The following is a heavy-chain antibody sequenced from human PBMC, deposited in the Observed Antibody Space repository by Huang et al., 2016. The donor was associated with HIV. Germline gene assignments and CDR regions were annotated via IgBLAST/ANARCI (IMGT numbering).Heavy chain of an antibody. J-gene: IGHJ4*02. D-gene: IGHD2-15*01. CDR1: GDTFRKYA. Sequence: QVQLVQSGAEVKKPGSSVRVSCRASGDTFRKYAISWVRKATGQGLEWMGGKITIFGTPKYAQKFQGSITMSAKEATSTVYVELSSLTFQDTAVYYCARGMWDSNWDGTDWLLRHFDSWGQGTLVTVSS. CDR2: KITIFGTP. V-gene: IGHV1-69*13. CDR3: ARGMWDSNWDGTDWLLRHFDS.